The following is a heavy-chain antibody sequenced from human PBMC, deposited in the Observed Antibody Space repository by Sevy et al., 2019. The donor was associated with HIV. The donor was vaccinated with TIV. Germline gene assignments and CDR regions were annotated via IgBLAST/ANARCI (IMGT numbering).Heavy chain of an antibody. D-gene: IGHD3-22*01. V-gene: IGHV1-2*04. Sequence: ASVKVSCKASGYTFTGYYMHWVRQAPGQGLEWMGWINPNSGGTNYAQKFQGWVTMTRDTSISTAYMELSRLRSDETAVYYCARAISYYYDSSGYYWGYYFDYWGQGTLVTVSS. CDR3: ARAISYYYDSSGYYWGYYFDY. CDR2: INPNSGGT. CDR1: GYTFTGYY. J-gene: IGHJ4*02.